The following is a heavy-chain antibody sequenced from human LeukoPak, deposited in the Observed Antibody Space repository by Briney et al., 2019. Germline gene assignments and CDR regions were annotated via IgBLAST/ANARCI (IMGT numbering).Heavy chain of an antibody. CDR2: IKQDGSEK. CDR3: ARDSDSSGYYYYYYYYMDV. CDR1: GFTFSSYW. J-gene: IGHJ6*03. Sequence: GGSLRLSCAASGFTFSSYWMSWVRQAPGKGLEWVANIKQDGSEKYYVDSVKGRFTISRDNAKNSLYLQMNSLRAEDTAVYYCARDSDSSGYYYYYYYYMDVWGKGTTVTVSS. V-gene: IGHV3-7*01. D-gene: IGHD3-22*01.